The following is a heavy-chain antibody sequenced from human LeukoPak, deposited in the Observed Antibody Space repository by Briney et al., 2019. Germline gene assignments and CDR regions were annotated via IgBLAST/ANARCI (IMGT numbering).Heavy chain of an antibody. Sequence: PGRSLRLSCAASGFTFSSYAMHWVRQAPGKGLEWVAVISYDGSNKYYADSVKGRFTISRDNSKNTLYLQMNSLRAEDTAVYYCARDGTTLNPVTPFYYFDYWGQGTLVTVSS. CDR2: ISYDGSNK. CDR1: GFTFSSYA. J-gene: IGHJ4*02. V-gene: IGHV3-30-3*01. CDR3: ARDGTTLNPVTPFYYFDY. D-gene: IGHD1/OR15-1a*01.